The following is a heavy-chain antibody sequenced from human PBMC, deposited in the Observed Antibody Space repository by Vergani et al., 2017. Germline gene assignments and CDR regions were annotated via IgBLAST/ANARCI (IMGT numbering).Heavy chain of an antibody. CDR2: IIPVFATP. CDR1: GGDFRSSA. V-gene: IGHV1-69*12. D-gene: IGHD2-2*01. Sequence: QVHLVQSGAEVKKPGSSVKVSCSLSGGDFRSSAFAWVRQAPGHGLQWVGGIIPVFATPHYARQFQDRVTITADDSTSTVYMEMRSLVSTDTAVSFCASPAGTSTCYQAFGCHFNVWGQGTRVTVSS. J-gene: IGHJ3*01. CDR3: ASPAGTSTCYQAFGCHFNV.